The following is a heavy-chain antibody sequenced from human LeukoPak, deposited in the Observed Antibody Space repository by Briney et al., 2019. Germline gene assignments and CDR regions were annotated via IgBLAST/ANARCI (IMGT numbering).Heavy chain of an antibody. J-gene: IGHJ4*02. CDR3: ARETCSGGRCYNLDY. Sequence: SETLSLTCTVSGGSISSYYWSWIRQPPGKGLEWIGYIYYSGSTNYNPSLKSRVTISVDTSKNQFSLKLSSVTAADTAVYYCARETCSGGRCYNLDYWGQGTLVTVSS. CDR1: GGSISSYY. D-gene: IGHD2-15*01. CDR2: IYYSGST. V-gene: IGHV4-59*01.